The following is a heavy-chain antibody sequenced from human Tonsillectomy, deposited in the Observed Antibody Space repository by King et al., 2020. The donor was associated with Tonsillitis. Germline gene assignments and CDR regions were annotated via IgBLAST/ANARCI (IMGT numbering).Heavy chain of an antibody. CDR2: IWYNGSYK. J-gene: IGHJ6*03. CDR3: ARDGPNYYYMDV. Sequence: VQLVESGGGVVQPGRSLRLSCAASGFTFSSYGMHWVRQAPGKGLEWVAVIWYNGSYKYYADSVKGRFTISRDNSKNTLYLQMNSLRAEDTAVYYCARDGPNYYYMDVWGIGTTVTVSS. CDR1: GFTFSSYG. V-gene: IGHV3-33*08.